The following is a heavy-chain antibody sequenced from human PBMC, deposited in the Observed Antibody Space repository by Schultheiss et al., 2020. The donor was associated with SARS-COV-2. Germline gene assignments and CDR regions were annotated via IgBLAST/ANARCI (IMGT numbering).Heavy chain of an antibody. Sequence: GESLKISCAASGFTFSSYAMSWVRQAPGKGLEWVSAISGSGGSTYYADSVKGRFTISRDNAKNSLYLQMNSLRAEDTAVYYCARDLGTYYDSSGYYYLDYWGQGTLVTVSS. J-gene: IGHJ4*02. CDR1: GFTFSSYA. D-gene: IGHD3-22*01. V-gene: IGHV3-23*01. CDR2: ISGSGGST. CDR3: ARDLGTYYDSSGYYYLDY.